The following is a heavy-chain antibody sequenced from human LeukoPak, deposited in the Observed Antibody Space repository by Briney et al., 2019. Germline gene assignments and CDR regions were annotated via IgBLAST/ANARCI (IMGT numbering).Heavy chain of an antibody. CDR3: ARVPLFGWAPYYYYYYMDV. V-gene: IGHV4-39*07. D-gene: IGHD3-10*01. CDR2: IYYSGST. Sequence: PSETLSLTCTVSGGSVSSSGYYWAWIRQPPGKGLEWIGTIYYSGSTYYNPSLKSRVTISVDTSKNQFSLKLSSVTAADTAVYYCARVPLFGWAPYYYYYYMDVWGKGTTVTVSS. J-gene: IGHJ6*03. CDR1: GGSVSSSGYY.